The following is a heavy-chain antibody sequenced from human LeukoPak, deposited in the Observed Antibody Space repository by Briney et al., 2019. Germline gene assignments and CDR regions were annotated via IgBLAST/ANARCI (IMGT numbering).Heavy chain of an antibody. CDR3: ARVNNYYDSPFRY. D-gene: IGHD3-22*01. V-gene: IGHV3-23*01. Sequence: QSGGSLRLSCAASGFTFSSYAMSWVRQAPGKGLEWVPSISGSGTNTYYADSVKGRFTISRDNSKNTLYLQMNSLRAEDTAVYYCARVNNYYDSPFRYWGQGTLVTVSS. CDR1: GFTFSSYA. CDR2: ISGSGTNT. J-gene: IGHJ4*02.